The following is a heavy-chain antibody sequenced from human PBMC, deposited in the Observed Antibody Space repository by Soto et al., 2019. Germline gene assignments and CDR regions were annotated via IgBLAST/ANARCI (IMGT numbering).Heavy chain of an antibody. Sequence: GESLKISCKGSGYSFTSYWFGWVRQMPGKSLEWMGIIYPGDSDTRYSPSFQGQVTISADKSISTAYLQWSSLKASDTAMYYCARTYYYGSGSYFPEYFQHWGQGTLDTVSS. CDR3: ARTYYYGSGSYFPEYFQH. V-gene: IGHV5-51*01. CDR1: GYSFTSYW. CDR2: IYPGDSDT. J-gene: IGHJ1*01. D-gene: IGHD3-10*01.